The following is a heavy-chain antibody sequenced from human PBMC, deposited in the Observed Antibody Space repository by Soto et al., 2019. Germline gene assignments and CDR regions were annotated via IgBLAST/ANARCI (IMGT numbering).Heavy chain of an antibody. D-gene: IGHD2-2*03. CDR2: ISESSSST. CDR1: GFIFSTYA. J-gene: IGHJ4*02. V-gene: IGHV3-48*02. Sequence: GGSLRLSCAASGFIFSTYAMTWVRRAPGKGLEWISYISESSSSTYYADSVKGRFTISRDNAKNSLFLQMRSLRDEDTAVYFWVRDPDGLTDFDYWGQGTQVTVPS. CDR3: VRDPDGLTDFDY.